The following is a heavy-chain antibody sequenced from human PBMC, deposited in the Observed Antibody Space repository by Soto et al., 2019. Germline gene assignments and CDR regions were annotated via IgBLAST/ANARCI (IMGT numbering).Heavy chain of an antibody. D-gene: IGHD3-22*01. J-gene: IGHJ3*02. V-gene: IGHV3-23*01. CDR3: ARGAYYDSSGYRAFDI. Sequence: GGSLRLSCEASGFIFSSSAMNWVRQAPGKGLEWVSGISGSGGYTYYADSVKGRFTISRDSSKNTLYLQMNSLRAEDTGIYYCARGAYYDSSGYRAFDIWGQGTMVTVSS. CDR2: ISGSGGYT. CDR1: GFIFSSSA.